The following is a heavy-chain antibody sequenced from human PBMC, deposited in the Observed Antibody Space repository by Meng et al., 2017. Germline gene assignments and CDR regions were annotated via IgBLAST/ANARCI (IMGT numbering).Heavy chain of an antibody. D-gene: IGHD3-16*01. Sequence: QLQLVQSGAEVNMPGPSVKVYCKVSGYTFSGHYLHWVRQAPGQGLEWMGWINPNSGGTSYAQKFQGRVTMTWDTSVSTAFMELTRLKSDDAALYYCARVGVGAPFDYWGQGTLVTVSS. CDR3: ARVGVGAPFDY. V-gene: IGHV1-2*02. J-gene: IGHJ4*02. CDR2: INPNSGGT. CDR1: GYTFSGHY.